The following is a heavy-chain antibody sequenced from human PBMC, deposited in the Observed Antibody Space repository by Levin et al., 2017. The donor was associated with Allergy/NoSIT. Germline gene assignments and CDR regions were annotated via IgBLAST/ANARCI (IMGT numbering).Heavy chain of an antibody. Sequence: GASVKVSCKASGVTYSPYTINWVRQAPGRGLEWMGGIIPIFGAAHNTQRFKGRVTLTADKSTHTAYMELSGLRSEDTAVYYCATNTSSGGWFDPWGQGTLVTVSS. CDR3: ATNTSSGGWFDP. D-gene: IGHD2-15*01. CDR1: GVTYSPYT. V-gene: IGHV1-69*06. CDR2: IIPIFGAA. J-gene: IGHJ5*02.